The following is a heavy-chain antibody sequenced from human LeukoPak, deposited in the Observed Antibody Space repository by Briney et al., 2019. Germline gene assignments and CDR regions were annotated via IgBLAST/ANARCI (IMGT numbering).Heavy chain of an antibody. D-gene: IGHD6-13*01. CDR3: AKDWYRAAAGTVDY. CDR2: ISGSGGST. CDR1: GFTFSSYA. V-gene: IGHV3-23*01. J-gene: IGHJ4*02. Sequence: GGSLRLSCAASGFTFSSYAMSWVRQAPGKGLEWVSAISGSGGSTYYADSVRGRFTISRDNSKNTLYLQMNSLRAEDTAVYYCAKDWYRAAAGTVDYWGQGTLVTVSS.